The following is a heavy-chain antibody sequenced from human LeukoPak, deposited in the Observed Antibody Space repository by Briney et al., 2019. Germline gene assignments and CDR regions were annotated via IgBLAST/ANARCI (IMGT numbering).Heavy chain of an antibody. CDR3: ARRTYSSGFDYIDY. CDR1: GGSISSYY. CDR2: IYYSGST. Sequence: TSETLSLTCTVSGGSISSYYWSWIRQPPGKGLEWIGYIYYSGSTSYNPSLKSRVTISVDTSKSQFSLKLSSVIAADTAVYYCARRTYSSGFDYIDYWGQGTLVTVSS. J-gene: IGHJ4*02. V-gene: IGHV4-59*08. D-gene: IGHD6-19*01.